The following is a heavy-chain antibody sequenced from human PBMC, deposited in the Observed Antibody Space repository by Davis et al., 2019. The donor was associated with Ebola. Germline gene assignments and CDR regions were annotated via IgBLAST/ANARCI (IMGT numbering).Heavy chain of an antibody. D-gene: IGHD6-19*01. V-gene: IGHV3-9*01. CDR2: ISWNSGSI. J-gene: IGHJ6*02. CDR1: GFTFDDYA. CDR3: TTGGWGFGMDV. Sequence: PGGSLRLSCAASGFTFDDYAMHWVRQAPGKGLEWVSGISWNSGSIGYADSVKGRFTISRDNAKNSLFLQLTSLRGDDSAVYYCTTGGWGFGMDVWGQGTTVTVAS.